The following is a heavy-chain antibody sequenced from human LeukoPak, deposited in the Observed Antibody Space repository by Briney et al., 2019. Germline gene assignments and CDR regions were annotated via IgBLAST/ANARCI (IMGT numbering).Heavy chain of an antibody. Sequence: GGSLRLSCAAFGYTFSSYPMNWVRQAPGKGLEWVSNVRPGDSARFYADSVRGRFTISRDDAKNSLYLQMNSLRDEDTAVYYCATDSHYAFDFWGLGTLVTVSS. CDR2: VRPGDSAR. CDR1: GYTFSSYP. D-gene: IGHD4-17*01. CDR3: ATDSHYAFDF. V-gene: IGHV3-48*02. J-gene: IGHJ4*02.